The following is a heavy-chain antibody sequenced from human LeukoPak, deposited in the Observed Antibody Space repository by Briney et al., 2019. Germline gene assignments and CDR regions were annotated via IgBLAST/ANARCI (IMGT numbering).Heavy chain of an antibody. CDR1: GGSTSDF. CDR2: MSYSGST. Sequence: KPSETLSLTCTVSGGSTSDFWSWMRQPPGKGLEWIGHMSYSGSTSYNPSLKSRVTISVDTSKNQFSLKLSSVTAADTAVYHCARTYSTYYFDYWGQGTPVTVSS. J-gene: IGHJ4*02. D-gene: IGHD6-13*01. V-gene: IGHV4-59*01. CDR3: ARTYSTYYFDY.